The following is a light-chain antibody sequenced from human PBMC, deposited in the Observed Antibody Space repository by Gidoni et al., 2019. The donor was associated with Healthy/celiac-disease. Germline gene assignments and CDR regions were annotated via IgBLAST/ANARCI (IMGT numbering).Light chain of an antibody. Sequence: QSALTQPPSASGSPGRSVTISCPGTSSDVGGYEYVSWYQQHPGKAPKLMIFEVNKRPSGVPDRFSGSKSGNTASLTVSGLQAEDEADYYCSSYAGGNNLVFGGGTKLTVL. CDR1: SSDVGGYEY. CDR2: EVN. CDR3: SSYAGGNNLV. V-gene: IGLV2-8*01. J-gene: IGLJ2*01.